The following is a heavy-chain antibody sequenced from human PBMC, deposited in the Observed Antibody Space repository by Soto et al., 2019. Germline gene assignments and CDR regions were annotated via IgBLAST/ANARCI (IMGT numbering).Heavy chain of an antibody. Sequence: GSLLLACLASGFPFSSYAMTWVRHVSGKGPECVSVISGSGSTKYYADSVEVRFTISRDNSKSTVYLQMNSLRAEDTAVYYCAKDAGYDYPEYFGMDVWGQGTPVTVSS. CDR2: ISGSGSTK. CDR1: GFPFSSYA. D-gene: IGHD5-12*01. J-gene: IGHJ6*02. CDR3: AKDAGYDYPEYFGMDV. V-gene: IGHV3-23*01.